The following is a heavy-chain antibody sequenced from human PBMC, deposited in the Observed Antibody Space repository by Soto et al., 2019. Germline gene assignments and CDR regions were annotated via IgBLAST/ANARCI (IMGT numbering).Heavy chain of an antibody. J-gene: IGHJ6*02. CDR2: VSSDGSRT. V-gene: IGHV3-30-3*01. Sequence: QVQLVESGGGLVQPGRSLRRSCAASGFTFSTYSMHWVRQAPGKGLEWVAVVSSDGSRTYYADSVKGRFTTSRDNSKNTVFMQMNSLRAEDTAVYYCARDVWHCGSNSCYFYGMDVWGQGTTVTVSS. D-gene: IGHD2-2*01. CDR3: ARDVWHCGSNSCYFYGMDV. CDR1: GFTFSTYS.